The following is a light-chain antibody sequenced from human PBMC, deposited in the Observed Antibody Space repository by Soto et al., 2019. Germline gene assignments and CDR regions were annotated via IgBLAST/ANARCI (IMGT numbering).Light chain of an antibody. CDR3: CSYAGSRRV. CDR2: EGS. V-gene: IGLV2-23*01. J-gene: IGLJ2*01. CDR1: SSDVGGYNS. Sequence: QSALTQPPSASGSPGQSVTISCTGTSSDVGGYNSVSWYQQHPGKAPKLMIYEGSKRPSGVSNRFSGSKSGNTASLTISGLQAEDEADYYCCSYAGSRRVFGGGTKLTVL.